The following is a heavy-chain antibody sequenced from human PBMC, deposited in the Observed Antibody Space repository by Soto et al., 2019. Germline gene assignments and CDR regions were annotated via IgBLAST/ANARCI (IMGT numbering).Heavy chain of an antibody. Sequence: SETLSLTCTVSGGSISGYYWSWIRQPPGKGLEWIGYIYYSGSTNYNPSLKSRVTISVDTSKNQFSLKLSSVTAADTAVYYCARNSAQGFSAGPSTPSDYWGQGTLVTVSS. CDR1: GGSISGYY. CDR2: IYYSGST. V-gene: IGHV4-59*01. J-gene: IGHJ4*02. CDR3: ARNSAQGFSAGPSTPSDY. D-gene: IGHD6-19*01.